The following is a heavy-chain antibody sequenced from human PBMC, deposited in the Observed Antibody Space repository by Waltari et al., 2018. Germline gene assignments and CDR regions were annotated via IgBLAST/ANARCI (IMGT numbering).Heavy chain of an antibody. CDR3: ARGADL. J-gene: IGHJ4*02. D-gene: IGHD3-3*01. V-gene: IGHV3-74*01. Sequence: EVQLVESGGGLVKPGGSLSLSCAASGLTLSGPWLHWVRQVPGKGLVWVSRISGDGSTINYADSVKGRFTISRDTAKNTLYLQMNSLRAEDTAVYYCARGADLRGQGILVTVSS. CDR2: ISGDGSTI. CDR1: GLTLSGPW.